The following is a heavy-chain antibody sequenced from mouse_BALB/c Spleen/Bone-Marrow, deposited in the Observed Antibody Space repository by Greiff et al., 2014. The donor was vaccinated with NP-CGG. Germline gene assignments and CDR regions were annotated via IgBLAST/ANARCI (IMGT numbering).Heavy chain of an antibody. J-gene: IGHJ2*01. Sequence: EVQLQQSGGGLVQPGGSLKLSCTVSGFDFSRYWMSWVRQAPGKGLQWIGEINPESSTINYTPSLKDKFIISRDNAKNTLYLQMSEVRSEDTALYYCTRLTYYGLTDYWGQGTTLTVSS. CDR2: INPESSTI. D-gene: IGHD1-2*01. V-gene: IGHV4-1*02. CDR3: TRLTYYGLTDY. CDR1: GFDFSRYW.